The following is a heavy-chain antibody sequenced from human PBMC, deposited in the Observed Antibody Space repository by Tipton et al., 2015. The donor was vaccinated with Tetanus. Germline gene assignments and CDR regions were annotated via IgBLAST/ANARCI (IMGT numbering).Heavy chain of an antibody. CDR3: AKDQYDFWSGYGYYYYGMDV. CDR2: ISYDGSNK. D-gene: IGHD3-3*01. J-gene: IGHJ6*02. V-gene: IGHV3-30*18. Sequence: SLRLSCAASGFTFSSYGMHWVRQAPGKGLEWVAVISYDGSNKYYADSVKGRFTISRDNSKNTLYLQMNSLRAEDTAVYYCAKDQYDFWSGYGYYYYGMDVWGQGTTVTVSS. CDR1: GFTFSSYG.